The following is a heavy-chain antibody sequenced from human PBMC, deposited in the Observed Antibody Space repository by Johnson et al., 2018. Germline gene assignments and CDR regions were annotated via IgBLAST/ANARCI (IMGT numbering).Heavy chain of an antibody. D-gene: IGHD3-3*01. CDR1: GFTFSSYG. V-gene: IGHV3-30*18. CDR2: ISYDGSNK. J-gene: IGHJ1*01. CDR3: AKDLWSTAPPASWYFQH. Sequence: QVQLLESGGGVVQXGRSLRLSCAASGFTFSSYGMHWVRQAPGKGLEWVAVISYDGSNKYYADSVKGRFTISRDNSKNTLYLQMNRLRAEDTAVYYCAKDLWSTAPPASWYFQHWGQGTLVTVSS.